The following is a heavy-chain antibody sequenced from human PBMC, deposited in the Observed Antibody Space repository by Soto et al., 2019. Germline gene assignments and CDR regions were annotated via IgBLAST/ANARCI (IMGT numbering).Heavy chain of an antibody. D-gene: IGHD3-16*02. CDR1: GFTFSSYA. V-gene: IGHV3-23*01. CDR2: ISGSGGST. J-gene: IGHJ4*02. Sequence: QPGGSLRLSCAASGFTFSSYAMSWVRQAPGKGLEWVSAISGSGGSTYYADSVKGRFTISRDNSKNTLYLQMNSLRAEDTVVYYCAKEGSIMITFGGVISGGLWNWGQGTLVTVSS. CDR3: AKEGSIMITFGGVISGGLWN.